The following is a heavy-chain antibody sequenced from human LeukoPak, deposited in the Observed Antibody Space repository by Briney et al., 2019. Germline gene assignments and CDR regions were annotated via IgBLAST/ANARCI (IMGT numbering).Heavy chain of an antibody. Sequence: SETLSLTCAVSGYSISSGYYWGWIRQPPGEGLEWIGSIYHSGSTYYNPSLKSRVTISVDTSKNQFSLKLSSVTAADTAVYYCAREPAVRGVIGRRFDPWGQGTLVTVSS. CDR1: GYSISSGYY. CDR3: AREPAVRGVIGRRFDP. CDR2: IYHSGST. V-gene: IGHV4-38-2*02. D-gene: IGHD3-10*01. J-gene: IGHJ5*02.